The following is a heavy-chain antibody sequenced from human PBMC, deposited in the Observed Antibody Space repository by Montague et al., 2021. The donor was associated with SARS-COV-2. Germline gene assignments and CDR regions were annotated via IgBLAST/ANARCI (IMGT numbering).Heavy chain of an antibody. Sequence: KKNGGEKNYXDSVKARFTISRDNAKNSLYLHMNSLRGEDTALYFCARANPRGDSWAYLGQGTLFTVSS. D-gene: IGHD3-16*01. J-gene: IGHJ4*02. V-gene: IGHV3-7*01. CDR3: ARANPRGDSWAY. CDR2: KKNGGEK.